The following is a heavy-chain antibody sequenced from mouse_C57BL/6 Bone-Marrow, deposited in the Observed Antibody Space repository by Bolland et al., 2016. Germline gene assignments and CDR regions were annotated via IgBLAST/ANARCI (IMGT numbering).Heavy chain of an antibody. D-gene: IGHD2-14*01. J-gene: IGHJ4*01. CDR3: ARVFSTGYFDY. V-gene: IGHV5-16*01. Sequence: SLKSRFIISRDNAKNILYLQMSSLKSEDTATYYCARVFSTGYFDYWGQGTS.